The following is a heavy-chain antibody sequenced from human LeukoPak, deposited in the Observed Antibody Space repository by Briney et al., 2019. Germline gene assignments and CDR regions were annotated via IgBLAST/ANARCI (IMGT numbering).Heavy chain of an antibody. Sequence: ASVKVSCKASGYTFTSYGISWVRQAPGQGLEWMGWISGYNGNTKYAQKLQGRVTMTTGTSTSTAYMELRSLRSDDTAVYYCARDEVGGRVATIIVQDWFDPWGQGTLVTVSS. CDR2: ISGYNGNT. V-gene: IGHV1-18*04. CDR1: GYTFTSYG. CDR3: ARDEVGGRVATIIVQDWFDP. D-gene: IGHD5-12*01. J-gene: IGHJ5*02.